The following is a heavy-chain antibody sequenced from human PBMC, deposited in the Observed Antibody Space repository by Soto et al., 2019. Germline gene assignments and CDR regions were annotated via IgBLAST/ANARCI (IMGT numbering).Heavy chain of an antibody. CDR2: INPNSRGT. V-gene: IGHV1-2*02. Sequence: ASVKVSCKAAGYTFTNYFIHWVRQAPGQGFEWMGWINPNSRGTNYAQKFQGRVTMTRDTSNSTAYMELRGLRSDDTAIYYCARGGREVPRIPYDTWGQGTRVTVSS. CDR1: GYTFTNYF. CDR3: ARGGREVPRIPYDT. J-gene: IGHJ5*02. D-gene: IGHD3-16*01.